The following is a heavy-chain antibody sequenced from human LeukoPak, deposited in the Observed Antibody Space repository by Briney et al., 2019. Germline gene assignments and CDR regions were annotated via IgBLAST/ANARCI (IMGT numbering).Heavy chain of an antibody. CDR1: GFTFTSHG. J-gene: IGHJ1*01. CDR2: ISSDGSNK. D-gene: IGHD2-15*01. Sequence: GGSLRLSCAGSGFTFTSHGMHWVRQAPGKGLEWVAAISSDGSNKYYADCAKGRFTISRDNSKNTLDLQMNSLRAEDTAVYYCAAIINSGGWSDGQWGQGTLVTVSS. CDR3: AAIINSGGWSDGQ. V-gene: IGHV3-30*03.